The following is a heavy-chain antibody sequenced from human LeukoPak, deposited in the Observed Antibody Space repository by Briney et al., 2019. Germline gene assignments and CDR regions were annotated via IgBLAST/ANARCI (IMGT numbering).Heavy chain of an antibody. J-gene: IGHJ4*02. Sequence: PGGSLTLSCAASGFTFSSYWVSWVRQAPGKGLEWVSAISSSGGSTYYADSVKGRFTISRDNSKNTLYLQMNSLRAEDTAVYYCAEVQRAGEFDYWGQGTLVTVSS. CDR3: AEVQRAGEFDY. D-gene: IGHD3-16*01. CDR1: GFTFSSYW. CDR2: ISSSGGST. V-gene: IGHV3-23*01.